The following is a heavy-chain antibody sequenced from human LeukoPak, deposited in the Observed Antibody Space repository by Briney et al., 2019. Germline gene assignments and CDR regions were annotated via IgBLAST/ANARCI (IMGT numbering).Heavy chain of an antibody. CDR1: GYTFTDYC. J-gene: IGHJ4*02. V-gene: IGHV1-2*06. CDR2: INPNSGGT. CDR3: ARDNGLGATVGDY. D-gene: IGHD1-26*01. Sequence: PRASVKVSCKASGYTFTDYCIHWVRQAPGQGLEWMGRINPNSGGTKYAQNFQGRVTMTRDTSISTAYMELSRLRSDDTAVYYCARDNGLGATVGDYWGQGTLVTVSS.